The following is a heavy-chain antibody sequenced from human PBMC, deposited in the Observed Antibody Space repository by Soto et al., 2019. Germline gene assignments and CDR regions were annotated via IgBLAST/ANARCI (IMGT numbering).Heavy chain of an antibody. V-gene: IGHV3-9*01. CDR3: AKDSGYADNYYYYYMDV. D-gene: IGHD5-12*01. Sequence: SLRLSCAASGFTFDDYAMHWVRQAPGKGLEWVSGISWNSGSIGYADSVKGRFTISRDNAKNSLYLQMNSLRAEDTALYYCAKDSGYADNYYYYYMDVWGKGTTVTVSS. CDR2: ISWNSGSI. CDR1: GFTFDDYA. J-gene: IGHJ6*03.